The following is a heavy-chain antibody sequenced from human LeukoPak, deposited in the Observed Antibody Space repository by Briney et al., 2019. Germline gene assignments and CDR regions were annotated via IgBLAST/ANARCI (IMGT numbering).Heavy chain of an antibody. V-gene: IGHV3-30*02. J-gene: IGHJ4*02. CDR3: ARDRGGYSYGTPDYYFDY. CDR2: IRYDGSNK. D-gene: IGHD5-18*01. CDR1: GFTFSSYG. Sequence: PGGSLRLSCAASGFTFSSYGMHWVRQAPGKGLEWVAFIRYDGSNKYYADSVKGRFTISRDNSKNMLYLQMNSLRAEDTAVYYCARDRGGYSYGTPDYYFDYWGQGTLVTVSS.